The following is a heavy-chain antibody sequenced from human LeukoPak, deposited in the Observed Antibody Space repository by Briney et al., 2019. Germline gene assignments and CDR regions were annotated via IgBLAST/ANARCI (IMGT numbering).Heavy chain of an antibody. CDR3: AREEGGLVPAAILDC. CDR1: GFTFSSYW. J-gene: IGHJ4*02. V-gene: IGHV3-7*03. CDR2: INHNGNVN. D-gene: IGHD2-2*02. Sequence: GGSLRLSCAASGFTFSSYWMNWARQAPGKGLEWVASINHNGNVNYYVDSVKGRFTISRDNAKNSLYLQMNSLRAEDTAVYYCAREEGGLVPAAILDCWGQGTLVIVSS.